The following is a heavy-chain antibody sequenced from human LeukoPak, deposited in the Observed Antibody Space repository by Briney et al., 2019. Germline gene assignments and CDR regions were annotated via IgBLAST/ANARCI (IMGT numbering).Heavy chain of an antibody. CDR1: GFTFSSYA. J-gene: IGHJ1*01. CDR2: ISYDGSNK. CDR3: ARDRRITIFGVVQH. V-gene: IGHV3-30-3*01. D-gene: IGHD3-3*01. Sequence: GGSLRLSCAASGFTFSSYAMHWVRQAPGKGLEWVAVISYDGSNKYYADSVKGRFTISRDNSKNTLYLQMNSLRAEDTAVYYCARDRRITIFGVVQHWGQGTLVTVSS.